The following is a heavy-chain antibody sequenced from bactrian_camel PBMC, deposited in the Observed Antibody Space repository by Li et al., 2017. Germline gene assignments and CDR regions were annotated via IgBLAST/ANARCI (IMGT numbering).Heavy chain of an antibody. CDR3: AADSRERGWCTLGAPLLY. D-gene: IGHD6*01. CDR1: GWTFSRYW. Sequence: VQLVESGGGLVQPGGSLRLSCAYSGWTFSRYWMYWVRQAPGKGLEWVSSFYAGDGSTYYADSVKGRFTVSEDNAKNILYLQMNSLKPEDTAMYYCAADSRERGWCTLGAPLLYSGQGTQVTVST. J-gene: IGHJ4*01. CDR2: FYAGDGST. V-gene: IGHV3S19*01.